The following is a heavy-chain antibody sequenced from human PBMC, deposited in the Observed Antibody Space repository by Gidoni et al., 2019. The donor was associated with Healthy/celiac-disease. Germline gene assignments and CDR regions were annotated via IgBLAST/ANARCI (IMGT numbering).Heavy chain of an antibody. D-gene: IGHD2-15*01. J-gene: IGHJ4*02. Sequence: QVQLVESGGGVVQPGRCLRLSCAASGFTFSSYAMHWVRQAPGKGLEWVAVISYDGSNTYYADSVQGRFTISRDNSKNTLYLQMNSLRAEDTAVYYCARDGARRCSGGSCYGRLGFDYWGQGTLVTVSS. CDR2: ISYDGSNT. V-gene: IGHV3-30-3*01. CDR3: ARDGARRCSGGSCYGRLGFDY. CDR1: GFTFSSYA.